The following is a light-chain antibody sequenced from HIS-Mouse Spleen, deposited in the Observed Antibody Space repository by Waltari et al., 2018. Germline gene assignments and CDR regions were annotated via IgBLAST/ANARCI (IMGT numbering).Light chain of an antibody. CDR2: EGS. Sequence: QSALTQPASVSGSPGQSITISCTVTTSDVGSYNLFSWYQQPPGKAPKLMLYEGSKRPSGVSNRFSGSKSGNTASLTISGLQAEDEADYYCCSYAGSSTWVFGGGTKLTVL. CDR3: CSYAGSSTWV. J-gene: IGLJ3*02. V-gene: IGLV2-23*01. CDR1: TSDVGSYNL.